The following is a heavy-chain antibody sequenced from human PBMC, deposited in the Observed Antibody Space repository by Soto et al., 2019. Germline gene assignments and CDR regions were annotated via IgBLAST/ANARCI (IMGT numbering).Heavy chain of an antibody. CDR3: AREWSYFDY. J-gene: IGHJ4*02. V-gene: IGHV3-23*01. Sequence: GGSLRLSCAASGFTFTSYALSWVRQAPGRGLEWVSAITGSGGNTYYADSVKGRFTISRDNSKNTLYLQMGSLRAEDTAVYYCAREWSYFDYWGQGTLVTVSS. CDR2: ITGSGGNT. CDR1: GFTFTSYA. D-gene: IGHD3-3*01.